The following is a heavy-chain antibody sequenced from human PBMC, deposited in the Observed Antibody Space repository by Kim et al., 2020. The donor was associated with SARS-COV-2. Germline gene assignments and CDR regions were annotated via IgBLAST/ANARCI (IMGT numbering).Heavy chain of an antibody. CDR2: ITSSSSSI. J-gene: IGHJ5*02. CDR3: ARGVDTAMVSGGYNCFDP. Sequence: GGSLRLSCAASGFTFGSYSMHWIRQAPGKGLEWVSSITSSSSSIYYADSIEGRFTISRDNAENSLFLQMNSLRDEDTAVYFCARGVDTAMVSGGYNCFDPWGQGTLVTVSS. D-gene: IGHD5-18*01. CDR1: GFTFGSYS. V-gene: IGHV3-21*01.